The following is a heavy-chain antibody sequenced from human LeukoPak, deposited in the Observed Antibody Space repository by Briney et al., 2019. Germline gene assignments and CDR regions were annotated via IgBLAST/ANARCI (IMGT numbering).Heavy chain of an antibody. CDR1: GYTFTRYA. CDR2: INGGNGNT. V-gene: IGHV1-3*01. Sequence: GASVKVSCKASGYTFTRYAMHWVRQAPGQRLEWMGWINGGNGNTKYSQKFQDRVTMTRDTSTSTVYMELSSLRSEDTAVYYCARDHQGYSGYDYGTQGYYYYGMDVWGQGTTVTVSS. J-gene: IGHJ6*02. D-gene: IGHD5-12*01. CDR3: ARDHQGYSGYDYGTQGYYYYGMDV.